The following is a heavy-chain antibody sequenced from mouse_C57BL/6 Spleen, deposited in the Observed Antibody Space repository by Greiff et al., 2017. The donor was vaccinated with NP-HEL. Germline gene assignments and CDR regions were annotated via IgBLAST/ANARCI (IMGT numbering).Heavy chain of an antibody. CDR2: IYPRSGNT. V-gene: IGHV1-81*01. D-gene: IGHD1-1*01. J-gene: IGHJ2*01. CDR1: GYTFTSYG. CDR3: ARGDGSSYYYFDY. Sequence: VQLQQSGAELARPGASVKLSCKASGYTFTSYGISWVKQRTGQGLEWIGEIYPRSGNTYYNEKFKGKATLTADKSSSTAYMELRSLTSKDSAVYFCARGDGSSYYYFDYWGQGTTLTVSS.